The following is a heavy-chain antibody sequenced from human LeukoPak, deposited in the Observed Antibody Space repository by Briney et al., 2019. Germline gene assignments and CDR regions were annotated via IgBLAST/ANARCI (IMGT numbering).Heavy chain of an antibody. D-gene: IGHD1-26*01. CDR3: AHWRVVGDTKGSAY. CDR2: ISGSGGTT. CDR1: GFTFSTYA. Sequence: PGGSLRLSCAASGFTFSTYAMSWVRQAPGKGLEWVSAISGSGGTTYYVDSVKGRFTISTDNSKNTLYMQINSLRVEDTAVYYCAHWRVVGDTKGSAYWGQGTLVTVSS. V-gene: IGHV3-23*01. J-gene: IGHJ4*02.